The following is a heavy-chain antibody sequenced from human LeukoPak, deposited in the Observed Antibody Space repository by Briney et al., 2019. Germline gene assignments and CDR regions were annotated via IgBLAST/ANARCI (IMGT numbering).Heavy chain of an antibody. CDR2: INHSGST. Sequence: PSETLSLTCAVYGGSFSGYYWSWLRQPPGKGLEWIGEINHSGSTNYNPSLKSRVTISVDTSKNQFSLKLSSVTAADTAVYYCARGDYYDSSGYYYGWFDPWGQGTLVTVSS. CDR1: GGSFSGYY. J-gene: IGHJ5*02. V-gene: IGHV4-34*01. D-gene: IGHD3-22*01. CDR3: ARGDYYDSSGYYYGWFDP.